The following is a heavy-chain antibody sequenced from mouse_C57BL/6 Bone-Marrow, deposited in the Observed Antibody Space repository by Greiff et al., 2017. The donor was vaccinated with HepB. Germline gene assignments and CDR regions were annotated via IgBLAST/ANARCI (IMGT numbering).Heavy chain of an antibody. CDR3: ARAMVTPYFDV. CDR1: GYAFSSSW. J-gene: IGHJ1*03. CDR2: IYPGDGDT. V-gene: IGHV1-82*01. D-gene: IGHD2-2*01. Sequence: VQLQQSGPELVKPGASVKISCKASGYAFSSSWMNWVKQRPGKGLEWIGRIYPGDGDTNYNGKFKGKATLTADKSSSTAYMQLSSLTSEDSAVYFWARAMVTPYFDVWGTGTTVTVSS.